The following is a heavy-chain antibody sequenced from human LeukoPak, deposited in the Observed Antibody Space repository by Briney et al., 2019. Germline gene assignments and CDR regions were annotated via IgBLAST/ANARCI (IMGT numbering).Heavy chain of an antibody. Sequence: SETLSLTCTVSGYSISSGYYWGWIRQPPGKGLEWIGSIYHNGSTYYNPSLKSRVTISVDTSKNQFSLKLSYVTAADTAVYYCARGGYYDILTGYYTYYFDYWGQGTLVTVSS. CDR3: ARGGYYDILTGYYTYYFDY. CDR2: IYHNGST. D-gene: IGHD3-9*01. CDR1: GYSISSGYY. J-gene: IGHJ4*02. V-gene: IGHV4-38-2*02.